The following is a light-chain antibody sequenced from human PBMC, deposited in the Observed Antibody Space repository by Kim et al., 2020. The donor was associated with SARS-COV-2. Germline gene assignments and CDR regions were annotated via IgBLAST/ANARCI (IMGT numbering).Light chain of an antibody. J-gene: IGKJ2*01. V-gene: IGKV1-33*01. CDR1: HDISNY. CDR3: QQYDNFPYT. CDR2: DAS. Sequence: DIQMTQSPSSLSASVGDRVTITCQASHDISNYLNWYQQKPGKAPKLLMYDASTLNTGVPSKFSGSGSGTDFTFTISSLQPEDFATYYCQQYDNFPYTFGQGTKLEIK.